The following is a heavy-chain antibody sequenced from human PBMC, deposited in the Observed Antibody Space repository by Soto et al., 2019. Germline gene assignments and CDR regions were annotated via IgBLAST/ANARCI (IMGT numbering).Heavy chain of an antibody. Sequence: QVQLVQSGAEVKKPGASVKVSGKASGYTFTSYGISWVRQAPGQGLEWMGWISAYNGNTNYAQKLQGRVTMTTDTSTSTAYLELRSLRSDDTAVYYCARVPATSSSWYVERDWGQGTLVTVSS. J-gene: IGHJ4*02. D-gene: IGHD6-13*01. CDR2: ISAYNGNT. V-gene: IGHV1-18*01. CDR1: GYTFTSYG. CDR3: ARVPATSSSWYVERD.